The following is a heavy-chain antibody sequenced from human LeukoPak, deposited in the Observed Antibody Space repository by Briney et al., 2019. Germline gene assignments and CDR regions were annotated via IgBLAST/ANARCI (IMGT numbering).Heavy chain of an antibody. CDR3: AARRRLDIVLMVHAATLDY. D-gene: IGHD2-8*01. V-gene: IGHV3-23*01. CDR1: GFTFSSYA. Sequence: PGGSLRLSCAASGFTFSSYALSWVRQAPGKGLEWVSAISGSGGSTYYADSVKGRFTISRDNSKDTLYLQMNSLRAEDTAVYYCAARRRLDIVLMVHAATLDYWGQGTLVTVSS. J-gene: IGHJ4*02. CDR2: ISGSGGST.